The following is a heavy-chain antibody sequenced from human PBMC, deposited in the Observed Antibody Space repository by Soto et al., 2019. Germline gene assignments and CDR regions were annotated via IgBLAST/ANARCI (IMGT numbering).Heavy chain of an antibody. V-gene: IGHV3-33*08. D-gene: IGHD2-21*02. CDR2: IWYDGSNK. J-gene: IGHJ6*02. CDR1: GITFNTYG. CDR3: ARSDCTGAYCYSWPFNYGVDV. Sequence: GGSLRLSFTTSGITFNTYGMHWVRQAPGKGLEWVAIIWYDGSNKYYADSVKGRFTISRDNSKNTLYLQMNSLRAEDTALYYCARSDCTGAYCYSWPFNYGVDVWGQGTTVTVSS.